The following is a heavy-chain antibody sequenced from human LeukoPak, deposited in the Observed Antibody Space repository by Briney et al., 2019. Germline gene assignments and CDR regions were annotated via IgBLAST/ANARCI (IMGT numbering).Heavy chain of an antibody. CDR1: RFTFSRHW. Sequence: PGGSVRLSCAASRFTFSRHWMSWVRQAPGKVREGVANIREDGSDKYYVNSVKGRFTICRDNAKNSLYLQMNSLSAEHTAVYYCARSQDWKHDYWGQGTLVTVSS. CDR2: IREDGSDK. CDR3: ARSQDWKHDY. V-gene: IGHV3-7*01. J-gene: IGHJ4*02. D-gene: IGHD1-1*01.